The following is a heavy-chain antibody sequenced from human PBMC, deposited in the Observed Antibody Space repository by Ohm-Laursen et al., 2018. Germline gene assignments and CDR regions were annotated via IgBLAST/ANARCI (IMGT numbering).Heavy chain of an antibody. D-gene: IGHD5-24*01. J-gene: IGHJ5*01. CDR2: MFYSGST. V-gene: IGHV4-39*01. CDR3: VRQIERDGYDS. CDR1: GGSISSGGYY. Sequence: GTLSLTCTVSGGSISSGGYYWGWIRQPPGKGLEWLGSMFYSGSTFYSPSFRGRVTMSADTSRNQFSLILNSVAAADTAVYFCVRQIERDGYDSWGQGTLVTVSS.